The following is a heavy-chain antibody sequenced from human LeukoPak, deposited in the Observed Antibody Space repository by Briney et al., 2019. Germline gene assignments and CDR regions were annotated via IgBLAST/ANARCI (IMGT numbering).Heavy chain of an antibody. CDR2: ISSSSSTI. J-gene: IGHJ4*02. V-gene: IGHV3-48*01. CDR1: GFTFSSYS. D-gene: IGHD4-17*01. Sequence: PGGSLRLSCAASGFTFSSYSMNWVRQAPGKGLEWVSYISSSSSTIYYTDSVKGRFTISRDNAKNSLYLQMNSLRAEDTAVYYCASQNSYGDYRYWGQGTLVTVSS. CDR3: ASQNSYGDYRY.